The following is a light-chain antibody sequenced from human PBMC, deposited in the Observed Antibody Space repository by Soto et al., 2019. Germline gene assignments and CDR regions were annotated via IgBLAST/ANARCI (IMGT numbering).Light chain of an antibody. Sequence: IQLTQSPSSLSASIGDRVSITCRASQDIKTYVAWYQQKPGKVPKLLIYGAFTLQSGVPSRFNGSGSGTDFTLTISRLQPEDFATYYCQQLNNYPPFTFGPGTTVDLE. CDR3: QQLNNYPPFT. CDR2: GAF. V-gene: IGKV1-9*01. CDR1: QDIKTY. J-gene: IGKJ3*01.